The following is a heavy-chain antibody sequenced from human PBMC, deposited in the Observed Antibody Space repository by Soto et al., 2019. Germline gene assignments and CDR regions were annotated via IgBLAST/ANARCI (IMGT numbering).Heavy chain of an antibody. V-gene: IGHV4-30-4*01. J-gene: IGHJ5*02. CDR1: GASIKSTDYY. Sequence: SETLSLTCTVSGASIKSTDYYWSWIRQAPGKGLEWIGYVYYTGSTYYNPSPMSRLTISVDTSKNQFSLKLTSVTAAETTVYYCVRTAREGAVAPHWFDRWGQGTQVTVSS. CDR2: VYYTGST. D-gene: IGHD2-21*02. CDR3: VRTAREGAVAPHWFDR.